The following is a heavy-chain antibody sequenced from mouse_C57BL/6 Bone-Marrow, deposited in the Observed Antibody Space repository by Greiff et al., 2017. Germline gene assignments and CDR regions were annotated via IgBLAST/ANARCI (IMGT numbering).Heavy chain of an antibody. D-gene: IGHD2-4*01. V-gene: IGHV1-82*01. CDR1: GYAFSSSW. J-gene: IGHJ3*01. Sequence: QVQLKQSGPELVKPGASVKISCKASGYAFSSSWMNWVKQRPGKGLEWIGRIYPGDGDTNYNGKFKGKATLTADKSSSTAYMQLSSLTSEDSAVYFGERTLIYYDYGAYWGQGTLVTVSA. CDR3: ERTLIYYDYGAY. CDR2: IYPGDGDT.